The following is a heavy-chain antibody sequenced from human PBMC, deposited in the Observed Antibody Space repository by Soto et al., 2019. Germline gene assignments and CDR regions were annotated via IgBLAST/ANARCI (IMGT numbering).Heavy chain of an antibody. Sequence: PTETLSPTCTVSGGSISSGDYYWSWIRQPPGKGLEWIGYIYYSGSTYYNPSLKSRVTISVDTSKNQFSLKLSSVTAADTAVYYCARLLWFGEGWRWFDPWGQGTLVTVSS. V-gene: IGHV4-30-4*01. CDR3: ARLLWFGEGWRWFDP. CDR2: IYYSGST. D-gene: IGHD3-10*01. J-gene: IGHJ5*02. CDR1: GGSISSGDYY.